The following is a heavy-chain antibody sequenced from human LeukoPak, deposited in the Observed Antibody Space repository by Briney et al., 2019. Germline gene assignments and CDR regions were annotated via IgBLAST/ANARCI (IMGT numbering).Heavy chain of an antibody. CDR1: GYTFIDYY. CDR3: ARVRALSFTQGGFDY. CDR2: INPNSGTT. Sequence: GASVKVSCKASGYTFIDYYLHWVRQAPGQGPEWMGWINPNSGTTDYAQIFQGRVTMTRDTSISIAYMELSSLRSDDTAVYHCARVRALSFTQGGFDYWGQGTLVTVSS. D-gene: IGHD3-16*01. V-gene: IGHV1-2*02. J-gene: IGHJ4*02.